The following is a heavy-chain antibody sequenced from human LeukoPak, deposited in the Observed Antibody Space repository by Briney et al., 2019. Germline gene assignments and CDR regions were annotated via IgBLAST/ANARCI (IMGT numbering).Heavy chain of an antibody. D-gene: IGHD2-15*01. J-gene: IGHJ4*02. CDR1: GFTFSSYW. Sequence: GGSLRLSCAASGFTFSSYWMSWVRQAPGKGREWVANIKQDGSEKYYVDSVKGRFTISRDNAKNSLYLQMNSLRAEDTAVYYCARDWAEDKYCSGGSCYSGAGRFDYWGQGTLVTVSS. CDR3: ARDWAEDKYCSGGSCYSGAGRFDY. CDR2: IKQDGSEK. V-gene: IGHV3-7*01.